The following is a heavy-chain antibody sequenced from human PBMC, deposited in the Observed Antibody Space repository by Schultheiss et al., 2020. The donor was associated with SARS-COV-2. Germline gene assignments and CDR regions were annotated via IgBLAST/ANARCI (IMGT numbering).Heavy chain of an antibody. V-gene: IGHV3-15*01. CDR1: GFTFNNAW. J-gene: IGHJ4*02. D-gene: IGHD1-1*01. CDR3: AKDREIRYSRLWDY. Sequence: GGSLRLSCAASGFTFNNAWMNWVRQAPGKGLEWVGRIKSKSDGGTTDYAAPVKGRFTISRDDSKNTLYLQMNSLKTEDTAVYYCAKDREIRYSRLWDYWGQGTLVTVSS. CDR2: IKSKSDGGTT.